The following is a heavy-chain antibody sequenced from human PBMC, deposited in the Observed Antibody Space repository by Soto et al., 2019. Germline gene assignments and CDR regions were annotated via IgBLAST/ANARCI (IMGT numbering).Heavy chain of an antibody. V-gene: IGHV4-4*02. CDR1: GGSISSNNW. J-gene: IGHJ4*02. Sequence: QVQLQESGPGLVKPSGTLSLTCAVSGGSISSNNWWRWGRQPPGKGLEWIGEINHRGSINYNPSLNSRVTISVGKSKSHFSLNLISVTAADTAVYYCARAGRGYSYFDHWGQGTLVTVS. D-gene: IGHD5-18*01. CDR3: ARAGRGYSYFDH. CDR2: INHRGSI.